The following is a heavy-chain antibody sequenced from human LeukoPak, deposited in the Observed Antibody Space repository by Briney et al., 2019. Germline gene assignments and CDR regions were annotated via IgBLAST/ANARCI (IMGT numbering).Heavy chain of an antibody. CDR3: ARHPGKVTNDWYFDL. J-gene: IGHJ2*01. D-gene: IGHD4-23*01. V-gene: IGHV1-2*02. CDR1: GYTFTGYY. Sequence: ASVKVSCKASGYTFTGYYMHWVRQAPGQGLEWMGWINPNSGGTNYAQKFQGRVTMTRDTSITTAYMELSRLSSDDAAVYYCARHPGKVTNDWYFDLWGRGTLVTVSS. CDR2: INPNSGGT.